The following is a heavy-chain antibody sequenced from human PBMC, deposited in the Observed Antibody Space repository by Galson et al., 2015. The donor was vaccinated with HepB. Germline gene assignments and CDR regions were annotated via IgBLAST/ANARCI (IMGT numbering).Heavy chain of an antibody. CDR1: GFTFSSYG. Sequence: SLRLSCAASGFTFSSYGMHWVRQAPGKGLEWVAVISYDGSNKYYADSVKGRFTISRDNSKNTLYLQMNSLRAEDTAVYYCAREWRYCSSTSCSNRFDPWGQGTLVTVSS. J-gene: IGHJ5*02. V-gene: IGHV3-30*03. CDR3: AREWRYCSSTSCSNRFDP. D-gene: IGHD2-2*01. CDR2: ISYDGSNK.